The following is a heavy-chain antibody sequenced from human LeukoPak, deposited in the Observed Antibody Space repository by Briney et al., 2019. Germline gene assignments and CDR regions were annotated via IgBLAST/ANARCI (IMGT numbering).Heavy chain of an antibody. Sequence: ASVKVSCKASGYTFTGYYMHWVRQAPGQGLEWMGWINPNSGGTNYAQKFQGRVTMTRDTSISTAYMELSRLRSDDTAVYYCARETEGYCSSTSCYPYNWFDPWGQGTLVTVSS. V-gene: IGHV1-2*02. CDR2: INPNSGGT. CDR1: GYTFTGYY. J-gene: IGHJ5*02. CDR3: ARETEGYCSSTSCYPYNWFDP. D-gene: IGHD2-2*01.